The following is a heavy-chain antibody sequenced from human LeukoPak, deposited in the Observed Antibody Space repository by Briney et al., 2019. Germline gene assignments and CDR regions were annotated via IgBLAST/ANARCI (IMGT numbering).Heavy chain of an antibody. V-gene: IGHV3-21*01. CDR2: ISSSSTYT. J-gene: IGHJ4*02. CDR3: ARGSMTADY. Sequence: KAGGSLRLSCAASGFTFRTYTMNWVRQAPGKGLEWVSSISSSSTYTYYADSMKGRFTISRDNAKSSLYLQMNSLRAEDTAVYYCARGSMTADYWGQGTLVTVSS. D-gene: IGHD2/OR15-2a*01. CDR1: GFTFRTYT.